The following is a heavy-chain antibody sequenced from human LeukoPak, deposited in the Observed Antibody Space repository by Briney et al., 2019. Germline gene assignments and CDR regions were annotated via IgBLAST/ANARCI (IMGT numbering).Heavy chain of an antibody. CDR3: ARDRGGVISTRPGY. J-gene: IGHJ4*02. CDR1: GYTFTSYY. CDR2: INPSGGST. Sequence: ASVKVSCKASGYTFTSYYMHWVRQAPGQGLEWMGIINPSGGSTSYAQKFQGRVTMTRDMSTSTASMELSSVRSEDTAVYYCARDRGGVISTRPGYWGQGTLVTVSS. V-gene: IGHV1-46*01. D-gene: IGHD6-6*01.